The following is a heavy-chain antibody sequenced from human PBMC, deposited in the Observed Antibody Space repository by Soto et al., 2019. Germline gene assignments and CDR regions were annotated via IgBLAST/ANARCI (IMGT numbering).Heavy chain of an antibody. Sequence: GASVKVSCKASGYSFASYYMHWVRQATGQGLEWIGIINPSGGSTSYAQKFQGRVTMTRDTSTSTVYMELSSLRSEDTAVYYCARDLRDWTTVVTPSVPTYYYGMDVWGQGTTVTVSS. J-gene: IGHJ6*02. D-gene: IGHD4-17*01. V-gene: IGHV1-46*01. CDR3: ARDLRDWTTVVTPSVPTYYYGMDV. CDR2: INPSGGST. CDR1: GYSFASYY.